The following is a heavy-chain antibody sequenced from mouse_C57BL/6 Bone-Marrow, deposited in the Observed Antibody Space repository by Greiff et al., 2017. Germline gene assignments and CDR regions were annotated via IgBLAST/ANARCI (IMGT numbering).Heavy chain of an antibody. CDR2: IYIGNGYT. D-gene: IGHD1-1*01. CDR3: ARFPYGSSYGLGWYFDV. Sequence: VQLQQSGAELVRPGSSVKMSCKTSGYTFTSYGINWVKQRPGQGLEWIGYIYIGNGYTEYNEKFKGKATLTSDTSSSTAYMQLSSLTSEDSAIXFCARFPYGSSYGLGWYFDVWGTGTTVTVSS. V-gene: IGHV1-58*01. J-gene: IGHJ1*03. CDR1: GYTFTSYG.